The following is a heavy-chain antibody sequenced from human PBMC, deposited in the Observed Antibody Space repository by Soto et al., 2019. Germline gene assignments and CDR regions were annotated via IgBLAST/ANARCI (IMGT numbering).Heavy chain of an antibody. Sequence: EVQLLESGGGLVQPGGSLRLSCAASGFTFSSYAMSWVRQAPGKGLEWVSAISGSGGSTYYADSVKGRFTISRDNSKNTLYLQMNSLRAEDTAVYYCAQDPSNWNYVPVWAFDYWGQGTLVTVSS. V-gene: IGHV3-23*01. CDR3: AQDPSNWNYVPVWAFDY. CDR1: GFTFSSYA. J-gene: IGHJ4*02. D-gene: IGHD1-7*01. CDR2: ISGSGGST.